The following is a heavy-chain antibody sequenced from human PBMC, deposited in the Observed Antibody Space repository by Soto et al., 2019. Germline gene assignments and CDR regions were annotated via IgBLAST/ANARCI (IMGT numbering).Heavy chain of an antibody. J-gene: IGHJ5*02. CDR1: GGTFSSYT. CDR3: ARSKLQQLSWFDP. CDR2: IIPILGIA. Sequence: QVQLVQSGAEVKKPGSSVKVSCKASGGTFSSYTISWVRQAPGQGLEWMGRIIPILGIANSAQKFQGRVTITADKSTSTAYMELSSLRSEDTAVYYCARSKLQQLSWFDPWGQGTLVTVSS. V-gene: IGHV1-69*02. D-gene: IGHD6-13*01.